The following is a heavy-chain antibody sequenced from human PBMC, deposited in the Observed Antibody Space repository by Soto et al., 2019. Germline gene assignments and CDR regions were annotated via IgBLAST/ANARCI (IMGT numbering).Heavy chain of an antibody. J-gene: IGHJ4*02. CDR3: ARGYSGYAFYYFDC. D-gene: IGHD5-12*01. CDR2: MYYSGAT. V-gene: IGHV4-39*01. CDR1: GCSISSTSYY. Sequence: SETLSLTCTVSGCSISSTSYYWGWIRQPPGKGLEWIGSMYYSGATYYNPSLKSRVTLSVDTSKNQFSLKLSSATAADTAVYYCARGYSGYAFYYFDCWGQGTLVTVSS.